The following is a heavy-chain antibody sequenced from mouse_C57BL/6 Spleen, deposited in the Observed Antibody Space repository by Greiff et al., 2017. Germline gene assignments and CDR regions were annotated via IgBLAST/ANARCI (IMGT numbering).Heavy chain of an antibody. CDR2: IYPGDGDT. V-gene: IGHV1-80*01. CDR1: GYAFSSSW. J-gene: IGHJ2*01. D-gene: IGHD1-1*01. Sequence: QVQLQQSGAELVKPGASVQISCKASGYAFSSSWLNWVKQRPGKGLEWIGQIYPGDGDTNYKGKFKGKATLTADKASSTAYMQLSSLTSQDSAVYCCARGHYGSSYLDYGGQGTTLTVSA. CDR3: ARGHYGSSYLDY.